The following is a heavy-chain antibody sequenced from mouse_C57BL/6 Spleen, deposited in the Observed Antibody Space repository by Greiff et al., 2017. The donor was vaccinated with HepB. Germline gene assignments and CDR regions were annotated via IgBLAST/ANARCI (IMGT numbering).Heavy chain of an antibody. J-gene: IGHJ3*01. V-gene: IGHV1-55*01. Sequence: QVQLQQPGAELVKPGASVKMSCKASGYTFTSYWITWVKQRPGQGLEWIGDIYPGSGSTNYNEKFKSKATLTVDTSSSTAYMQLSSLTSEDSAVYYCARNHYSNYLWFAYWGQGTLVTVSA. CDR2: IYPGSGST. CDR3: ARNHYSNYLWFAY. D-gene: IGHD2-5*01. CDR1: GYTFTSYW.